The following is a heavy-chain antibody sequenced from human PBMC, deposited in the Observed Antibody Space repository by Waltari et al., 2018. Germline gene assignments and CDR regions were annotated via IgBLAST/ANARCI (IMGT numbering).Heavy chain of an antibody. CDR1: GGSISSGGYY. CDR2: IYYSGST. CDR3: ARSAQDTAMAGDAFDI. V-gene: IGHV4-31*01. D-gene: IGHD5-18*01. Sequence: QVQLQESGPGLVKPSQTLSLTCTVSGGSISSGGYYWSWIRQHPGKGLEWIGYIYYSGSTYYNPSLKSLVTISVDTSKNQFSLKLSSVTAADTAVYYCARSAQDTAMAGDAFDIWGQGTMVTVSS. J-gene: IGHJ3*02.